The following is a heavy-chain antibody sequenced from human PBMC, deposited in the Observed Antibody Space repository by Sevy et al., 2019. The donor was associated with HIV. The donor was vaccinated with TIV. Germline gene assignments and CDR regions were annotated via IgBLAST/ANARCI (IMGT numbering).Heavy chain of an antibody. CDR2: LSFGCGKI. CDR1: GFTFNIYS. V-gene: IGHV3-23*01. J-gene: IGHJ4*02. Sequence: GSLRLSCAASGFTFNIYSMSWVRQTPGKGLEWVATLSFGCGKINHADSVKGRFTMSRDDSKNAVYLQMNNLRVEDTAIYYCAREGCTKPHDYWGQGTLVIVSS. D-gene: IGHD2-8*01. CDR3: AREGCTKPHDY.